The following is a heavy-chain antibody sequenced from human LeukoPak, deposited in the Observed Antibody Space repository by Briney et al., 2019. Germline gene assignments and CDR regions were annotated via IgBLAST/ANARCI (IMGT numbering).Heavy chain of an antibody. Sequence: GGSLRLVCAASGSSVRTNYMSWVRQAPGKGLEWVSVIYSGGTISYAASVKGRFTIYNDNSRDTLHLQMNSLRVDDTAVYYCVRAVHHLFYSDNSGYYGDAFDVWGQGTVVTVSS. CDR1: GSSVRTNY. J-gene: IGHJ3*01. V-gene: IGHV3-53*01. CDR3: VRAVHHLFYSDNSGYYGDAFDV. D-gene: IGHD3-22*01. CDR2: IYSGGTI.